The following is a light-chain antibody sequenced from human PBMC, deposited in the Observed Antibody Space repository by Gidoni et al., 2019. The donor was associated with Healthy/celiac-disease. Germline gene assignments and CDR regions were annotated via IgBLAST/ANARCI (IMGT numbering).Light chain of an antibody. Sequence: DIQMTHSPSSLSASVGDRVTITCRASQSISNYLSWYQQKPGKVPKLLIYAASTLQTGVPSRFSGSGSGTDFTLTISSLQPEDVATYYCQKNNSAPFTFGQGTRLEIK. CDR2: AAS. V-gene: IGKV1-27*01. CDR3: QKNNSAPFT. J-gene: IGKJ5*01. CDR1: QSISNY.